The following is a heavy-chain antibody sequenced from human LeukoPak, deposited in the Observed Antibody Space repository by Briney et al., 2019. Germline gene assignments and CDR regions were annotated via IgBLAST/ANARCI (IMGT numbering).Heavy chain of an antibody. D-gene: IGHD2-15*01. J-gene: IGHJ5*02. CDR1: GYSISSGYY. CDR2: IYHSGST. Sequence: SETLSLTCAVSGYSISSGYYWGWIRQPPGKGLEWIGSIYHSGSTYYNPSLKGRVTISVDTSKNQFSLKLSSVTAADTAVYYCARGGVEVVAATEAWFDPWGQGTLVTVSS. V-gene: IGHV4-38-2*01. CDR3: ARGGVEVVAATEAWFDP.